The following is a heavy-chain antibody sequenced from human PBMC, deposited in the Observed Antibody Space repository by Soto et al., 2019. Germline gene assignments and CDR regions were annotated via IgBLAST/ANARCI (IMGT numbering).Heavy chain of an antibody. D-gene: IGHD3-22*01. CDR2: IYYSGST. Sequence: SETLSLTCTVSGGSISSSSYYWGWIRQPPGKGLQWIGSIYYSGSTYYNPSLKSRVTISVDKSKNQFSLKVSSVTAAEKAVDYCPRPYFYETRGYFRPADTFDICGAGTMVT. CDR3: PRPYFYETRGYFRPADTFDI. V-gene: IGHV4-39*01. J-gene: IGHJ3*02. CDR1: GGSISSSSYY.